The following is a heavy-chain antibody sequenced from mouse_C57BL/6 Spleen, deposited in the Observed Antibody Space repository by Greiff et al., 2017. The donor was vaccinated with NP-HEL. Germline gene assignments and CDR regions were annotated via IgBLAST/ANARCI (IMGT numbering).Heavy chain of an antibody. CDR1: GYSITSGYD. J-gene: IGHJ4*01. CDR2: ISYSGST. Sequence: EVQLQQSGPGMVEPSQSLSLTCTVTGYSITSGYDWHWIRHFPGNQLEWMGYISYSGSTNYNPSFKSRISITHDTSKNHFFLKLNAVTTEDTATYYCARGTYYGNYYWGQGTSVTVSS. V-gene: IGHV3-1*01. CDR3: ARGTYYGNYY.